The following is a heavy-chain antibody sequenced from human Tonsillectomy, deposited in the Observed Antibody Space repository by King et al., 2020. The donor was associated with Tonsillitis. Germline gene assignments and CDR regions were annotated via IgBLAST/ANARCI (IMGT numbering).Heavy chain of an antibody. CDR1: GGSFSDYY. D-gene: IGHD3-16*02. V-gene: IGHV4-34*01. CDR2: VYHSGNT. J-gene: IGHJ3*02. CDR3: ARAPVRTYGGVFVIPLAFDI. Sequence: VPLQQWGAGLLKPSETLSLTCAVYGGSFSDYYWTWIRQSPEKGLEWIGEVYHSGNTNYNPSLKSRVTISADTSKNQFSLKLSPVTAADTAVYYCARAPVRTYGGVFVIPLAFDIWGQGRMVTVSS.